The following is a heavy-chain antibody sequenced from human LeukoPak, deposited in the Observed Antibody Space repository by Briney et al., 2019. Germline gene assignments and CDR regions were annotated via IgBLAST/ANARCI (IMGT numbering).Heavy chain of an antibody. V-gene: IGHV4-28*01. J-gene: IGHJ4*02. CDR2: IYYSGST. CDR1: GYSISSSNW. D-gene: IGHD1-7*01. Sequence: PSETLSLTCAVSGYSISSSNWWGWIRQPPGKGLEWIGYIYYSGSTYYNPSLKSRVTMSVDTSKNQFSLKLSSVTAVDTAVYYCASKDAWNSPNYWGQGTLVTVSS. CDR3: ASKDAWNSPNY.